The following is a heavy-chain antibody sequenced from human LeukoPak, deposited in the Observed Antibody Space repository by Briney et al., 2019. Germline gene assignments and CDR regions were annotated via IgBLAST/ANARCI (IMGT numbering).Heavy chain of an antibody. CDR1: GYTITSYD. D-gene: IGHD3-22*01. J-gene: IGHJ4*02. CDR3: ARGRYYDSSGSTTFDY. V-gene: IGHV1-8*01. Sequence: GASVKVSCKASGYTITSYDINWVRQATGQGLESMGWMNPNSGNTGYAQKFQGRVTMTRNTSISTAYMELSSLRSEDTAVYYCARGRYYDSSGSTTFDYWGQGTLVTVSS. CDR2: MNPNSGNT.